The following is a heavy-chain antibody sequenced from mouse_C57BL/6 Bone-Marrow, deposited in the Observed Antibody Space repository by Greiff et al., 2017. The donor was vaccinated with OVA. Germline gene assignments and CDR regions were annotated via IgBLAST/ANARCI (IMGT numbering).Heavy chain of an antibody. Sequence: VQLQQPGAELVKPGASVKMSCKASGYTFTSYWITWVKQRPGQGLEWIGDIYPGSGSTNYNEKFKSKATLTVDTSSSTAYMQLSSLTSEDSAVYYCARYDYYGSSYNYFDYWGQGTTLTVSS. D-gene: IGHD1-1*01. V-gene: IGHV1-55*01. CDR2: IYPGSGST. CDR1: GYTFTSYW. CDR3: ARYDYYGSSYNYFDY. J-gene: IGHJ2*01.